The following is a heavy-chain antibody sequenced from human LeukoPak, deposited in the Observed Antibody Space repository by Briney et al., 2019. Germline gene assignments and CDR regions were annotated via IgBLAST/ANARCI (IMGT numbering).Heavy chain of an antibody. CDR2: IYTSGST. CDR3: ARGPAAGSMYYFDY. CDR1: GGSISSYY. V-gene: IGHV4-4*07. Sequence: SETLSLTCTVSGGSISSYYWSWIRQPAGKGLEWIGRIYTSGSTNYNPSLKSRVTMSVDTSKNQFSLKLSSVTAADTAVYYCARGPAAGSMYYFDYWGQGTLVTVSS. D-gene: IGHD6-13*01. J-gene: IGHJ4*02.